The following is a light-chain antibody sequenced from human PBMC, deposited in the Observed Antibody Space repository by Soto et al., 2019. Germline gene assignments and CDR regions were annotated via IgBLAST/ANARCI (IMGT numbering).Light chain of an antibody. CDR2: EGT. V-gene: IGLV2-23*01. Sequence: QSALTQPASVSGSPGQSITISCTGTSSDVGSYSLVSWYQQYPGKAPKLVICEGTKRPSGVSDRFSGSKSGNTASLTISGLQDEDEADYYCCSYSGSSTYVFVTGTKLTVL. CDR1: SSDVGSYSL. J-gene: IGLJ1*01. CDR3: CSYSGSSTYV.